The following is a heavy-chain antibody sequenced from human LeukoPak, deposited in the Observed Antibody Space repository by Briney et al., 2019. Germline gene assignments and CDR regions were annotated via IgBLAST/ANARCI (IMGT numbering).Heavy chain of an antibody. CDR1: GGSISSYY. CDR3: ARATVTTIDY. CDR2: IYYSGST. V-gene: IGHV4-59*01. D-gene: IGHD4-11*01. J-gene: IGHJ4*02. Sequence: SETLSLTCTVSGGSISSYYWSWIRQPPGKGLEWIGYIYYSGSTNYNPSLKSRVTISVDTSKNQFSLKLSSVTAADTAVYYCARATVTTIDYWGQGTLVTVSS.